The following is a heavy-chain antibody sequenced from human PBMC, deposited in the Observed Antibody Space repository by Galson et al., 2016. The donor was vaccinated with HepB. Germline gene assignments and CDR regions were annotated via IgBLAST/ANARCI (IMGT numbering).Heavy chain of an antibody. CDR3: ARARFGSGSYHKYYYYGTDV. CDR2: ITSDNNNT. Sequence: SVKVSCKASGDIFTTYSISWVRQAPGQGLEWLGWITSDNNNTTYAQKVQDRVSMTTDSSTGTAYMELRSLRSDDTAIYYCARARFGSGSYHKYYYYGTDVWGEGTTVIVSS. J-gene: IGHJ6*04. V-gene: IGHV1-18*01. CDR1: GDIFTTYS. D-gene: IGHD3-10*01.